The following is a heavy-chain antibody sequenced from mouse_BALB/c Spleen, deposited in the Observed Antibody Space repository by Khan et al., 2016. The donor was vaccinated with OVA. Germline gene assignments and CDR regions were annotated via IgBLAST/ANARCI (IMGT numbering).Heavy chain of an antibody. Sequence: QVQLKQSGAQLARPGASVKLSCKASGYTFTDYYINWMRQRTGQGLEWIGEIYPGSDNTYYNENFQGRATLTVDKSSNTAYMEFSSLTSEDSAVDFCAREWATWFPYWGQGTLVSVSA. V-gene: IGHV1-77*01. CDR2: IYPGSDNT. CDR1: GYTFTDYY. CDR3: AREWATWFPY. J-gene: IGHJ3*01.